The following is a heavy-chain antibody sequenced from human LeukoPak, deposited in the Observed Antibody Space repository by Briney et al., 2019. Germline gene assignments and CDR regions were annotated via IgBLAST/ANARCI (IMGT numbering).Heavy chain of an antibody. CDR3: ARVQFTEWLPFDY. J-gene: IGHJ4*02. V-gene: IGHV4-31*03. D-gene: IGHD3-3*01. CDR1: GGSISSGDYY. CDR2: IYYSGST. Sequence: SETLSLTRTVSGGSISSGDYYWSWTRQHPGKGLEWIGSIYYSGSTYYNLSLKSRVSISVDTSKNQFSLKLSSVTAADTAVYYCARVQFTEWLPFDYWGQGTLVTVSS.